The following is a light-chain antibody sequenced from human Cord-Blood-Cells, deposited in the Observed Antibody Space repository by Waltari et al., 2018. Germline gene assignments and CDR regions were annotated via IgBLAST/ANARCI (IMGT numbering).Light chain of an antibody. V-gene: IGLV2-14*01. Sequence: QSALTQPASVSGSPGQSITISCPGTSSDVGGYNYVTWYQQHPGKAPTLMIYDVSNRPSGVSNRLSGSKTGITASLTISGLQAEDEADYYCSSYTSSSTLDVFGTGTKVTVL. J-gene: IGLJ1*01. CDR3: SSYTSSSTLDV. CDR2: DVS. CDR1: SSDVGGYNY.